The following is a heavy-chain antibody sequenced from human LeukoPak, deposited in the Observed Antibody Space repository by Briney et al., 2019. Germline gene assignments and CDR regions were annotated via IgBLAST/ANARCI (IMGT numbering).Heavy chain of an antibody. Sequence: SVKVSCKASGGTFSSYATSWVRQAPGQGLEWMGRIIPILGIANYAQKFQGRVTITADKSTSTAYMELSSLRSEDTAVYYCARADYGDYFGAFDIWGQGTMVTVSS. D-gene: IGHD4-17*01. CDR1: GGTFSSYA. CDR2: IIPILGIA. CDR3: ARADYGDYFGAFDI. J-gene: IGHJ3*02. V-gene: IGHV1-69*04.